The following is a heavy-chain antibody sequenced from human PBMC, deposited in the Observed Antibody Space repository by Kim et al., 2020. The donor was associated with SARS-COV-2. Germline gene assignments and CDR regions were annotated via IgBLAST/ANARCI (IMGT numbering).Heavy chain of an antibody. CDR3: SKDCGVGGVKDI. CDR2: IDPSNGAT. D-gene: IGHD3-16*01. Sequence: ASVKVSCKASGYTFTDYYLHWVRLAPGQGLEWMGRIDPSNGATDYAQKFQGRVALTRDTSINTAYMELSRLTSDDTALYYCSKDCGVGGVKDIWGPGTTV. V-gene: IGHV1-2*06. CDR1: GYTFTDYY. J-gene: IGHJ3*02.